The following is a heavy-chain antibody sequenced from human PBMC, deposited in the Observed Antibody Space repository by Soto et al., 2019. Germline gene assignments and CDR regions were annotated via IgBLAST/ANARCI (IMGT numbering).Heavy chain of an antibody. D-gene: IGHD3-10*01. CDR1: GFSLSTSGVG. V-gene: IGHV2-5*02. CDR3: AHHPYYGLGSCSFDY. Sequence: QITLKESGPTLVKPTQTLTLTCTISGFSLSTSGVGVGWIRQPPGKALEWLAVIYWDDDKRYSPSLKSRLTITKDTSKNRVVLTMTNMDPVDTATYYCAHHPYYGLGSCSFDYWGQGTLVTVFS. CDR2: IYWDDDK. J-gene: IGHJ4*02.